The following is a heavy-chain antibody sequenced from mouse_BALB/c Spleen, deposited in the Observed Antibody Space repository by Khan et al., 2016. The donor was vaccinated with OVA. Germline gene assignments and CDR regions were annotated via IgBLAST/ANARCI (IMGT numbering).Heavy chain of an antibody. CDR2: ISPGSGDT. CDR3: ARRNYFGYTFAY. Sequence: QVQLQQSGAELARPGASVKLSCKASGYTFTDYYINWVKPRTGQGLEWIGEISPGSGDTYYNERFKGKATLTADKSYSTAYRQLSSLTSEASAVYFWARRNYFGYTFAYWGQGTLVAVSA. J-gene: IGHJ3*01. D-gene: IGHD1-2*01. V-gene: IGHV1-77*01. CDR1: GYTFTDYY.